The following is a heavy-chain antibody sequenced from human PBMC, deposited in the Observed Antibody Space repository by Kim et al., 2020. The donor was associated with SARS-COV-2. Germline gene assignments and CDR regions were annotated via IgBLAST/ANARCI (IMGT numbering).Heavy chain of an antibody. D-gene: IGHD2-2*01. CDR1: GGSFSGYY. CDR3: ARGRRTSCYPYFDY. Sequence: SETLSLTCAVYGGSFSGYYWSWIRQPPGKGLEWIGEINHSGSTNYNPTLKSRVTISVDTSKNQFSLKLSSVTAADTAVYYCARGRRTSCYPYFDYWGQGTLVTVSP. CDR2: INHSGST. J-gene: IGHJ4*02. V-gene: IGHV4-34*01.